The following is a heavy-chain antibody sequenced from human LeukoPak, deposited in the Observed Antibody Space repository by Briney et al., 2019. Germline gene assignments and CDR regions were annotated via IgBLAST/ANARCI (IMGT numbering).Heavy chain of an antibody. Sequence: ASVKVSCKASGGTFSSYAISWVRQAPGQGLEWMGRIIPILGIANYAQKFQGRVTITADKSTSTAYMELSSLRSEDTAVYYGAGEVVVAAQRAFDYWGQGTLVTVSS. D-gene: IGHD2-15*01. CDR2: IIPILGIA. CDR3: AGEVVVAAQRAFDY. V-gene: IGHV1-69*04. CDR1: GGTFSSYA. J-gene: IGHJ4*02.